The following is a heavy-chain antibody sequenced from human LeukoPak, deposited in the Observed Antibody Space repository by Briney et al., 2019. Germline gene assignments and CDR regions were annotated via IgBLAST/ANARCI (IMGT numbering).Heavy chain of an antibody. V-gene: IGHV3-9*01. CDR3: AKDTQRFRIAVAGTADY. CDR1: GFTFDDYA. Sequence: GRSLRLSCAASGFTFDDYAMHWVRQAPGKGLEWVSGIRWNSGSIGYADSVKGRFTISRDNAKNSLYLQMNSLRAEDTALYYCAKDTQRFRIAVAGTADYWGQGTLVTVSS. CDR2: IRWNSGSI. J-gene: IGHJ4*02. D-gene: IGHD6-19*01.